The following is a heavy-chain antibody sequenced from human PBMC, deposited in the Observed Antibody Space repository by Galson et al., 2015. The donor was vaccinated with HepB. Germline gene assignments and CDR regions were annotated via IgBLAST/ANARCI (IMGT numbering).Heavy chain of an antibody. CDR1: GFTFSSYA. J-gene: IGHJ4*02. CDR2: ISGSGGST. V-gene: IGHV3-23*01. D-gene: IGHD3-10*01. CDR3: ARDYYATGSHDY. Sequence: SLRLSCAASGFTFSSYAMSWVRQAPGKGLEWVSAISGSGGSTYYADSVKGRFTISRDNSKNTLYLQMNSLRAEDTAIYYCARDYYATGSHDYWGQGTLVTVSS.